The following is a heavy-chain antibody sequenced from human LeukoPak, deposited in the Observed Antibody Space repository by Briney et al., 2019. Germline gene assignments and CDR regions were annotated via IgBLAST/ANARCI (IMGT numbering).Heavy chain of an antibody. CDR1: GFTFSSYA. CDR3: AREGRVSGYDFDC. V-gene: IGHV3-30*07. D-gene: IGHD5-12*01. CDR2: ISYDGSNK. J-gene: IGHJ4*02. Sequence: GRSLRLSCAASGFTFSSYAMHWVRQAPGKGLEWVAVISYDGSNKYYADSVKGRFTISRDNSKNTLYLQMNSLRVEDTAVYYCAREGRVSGYDFDCWGQGTLVTVSS.